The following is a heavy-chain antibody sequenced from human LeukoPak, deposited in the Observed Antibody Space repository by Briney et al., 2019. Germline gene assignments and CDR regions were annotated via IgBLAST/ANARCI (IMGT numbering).Heavy chain of an antibody. CDR3: ARGGGGSNYDWFDP. D-gene: IGHD4-11*01. CDR2: IYYSGST. Sequence: SETLSLTCTVSGDSISSSSYYWGWIRQPPGKGLEWIGNIYYSGSTYYNPSLKSRVTISVDTSKNQFSLKLSSVTAADTAVYYCARGGGGSNYDWFDPWGQGTLVTVSS. V-gene: IGHV4-39*01. J-gene: IGHJ5*02. CDR1: GDSISSSSYY.